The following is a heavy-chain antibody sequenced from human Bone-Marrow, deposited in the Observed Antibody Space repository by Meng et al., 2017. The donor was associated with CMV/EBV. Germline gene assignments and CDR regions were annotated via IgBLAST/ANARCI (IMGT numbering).Heavy chain of an antibody. D-gene: IGHD3-10*01. V-gene: IGHV3-21*04. CDR1: GFTFSSYS. CDR3: ARGFGNWFDP. J-gene: IGHJ5*02. CDR2: ISSSSSYI. Sequence: GESLKISCAASGFTFSSYSMNWVRQAPGKGLEWVSSISSSSSYIYYADSVKGRFTISRDNAKNSLYLQMNSLRSEDTAVYYCARGFGNWFDPWGQGTLVTVSS.